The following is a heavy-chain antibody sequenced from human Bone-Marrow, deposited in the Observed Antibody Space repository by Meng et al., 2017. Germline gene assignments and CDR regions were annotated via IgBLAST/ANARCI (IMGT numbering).Heavy chain of an antibody. CDR2: INPSGGST. Sequence: ASVKVSCKASGYTFTSYYMHWVRQAPGQGLEWMGIINPSGGSTSYAQKFQGRVTMTRDTSTSTVYMELSSLRSEDTAVYYCARECYGGNPLGYYYYYGMDVWGQGTTVTGAS. V-gene: IGHV1-46*01. D-gene: IGHD4-23*01. CDR1: GYTFTSYY. J-gene: IGHJ6*01. CDR3: ARECYGGNPLGYYYYYGMDV.